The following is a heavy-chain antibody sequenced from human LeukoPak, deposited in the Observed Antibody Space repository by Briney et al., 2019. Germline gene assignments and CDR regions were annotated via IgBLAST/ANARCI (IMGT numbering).Heavy chain of an antibody. D-gene: IGHD3-10*01. V-gene: IGHV4-39*01. Sequence: ETLSLTCTVSGGSISSSHYYWGWIRQTPGKGLEWIGTIYYSGTTYYNPSLESRATISEDTSKNQFSLTLRSVTAADTAVYYCARQISDYYYYYIDVWGKGTTVTVSS. CDR1: GGSISSSHYY. J-gene: IGHJ6*03. CDR3: ARQISDYYYYYIDV. CDR2: IYYSGTT.